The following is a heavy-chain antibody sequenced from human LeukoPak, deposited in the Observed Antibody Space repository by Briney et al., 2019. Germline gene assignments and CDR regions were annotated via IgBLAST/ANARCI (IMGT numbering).Heavy chain of an antibody. D-gene: IGHD2/OR15-2a*01. J-gene: IGHJ3*02. Sequence: GGSLRLSCAASGFTFDDYAMHWVRQAPGKGLEWVSGISWNSGSIGYADSVKGRFTISRDNSKNTVHLQMNNLRAEDTAMYFCARRLYIVRGAFDIWGQGTMVTVSS. CDR3: ARRLYIVRGAFDI. CDR2: ISWNSGSI. V-gene: IGHV3-9*01. CDR1: GFTFDDYA.